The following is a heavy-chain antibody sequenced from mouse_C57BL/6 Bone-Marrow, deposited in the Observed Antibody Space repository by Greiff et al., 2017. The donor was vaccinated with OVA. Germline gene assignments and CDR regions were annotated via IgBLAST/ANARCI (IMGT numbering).Heavy chain of an antibody. J-gene: IGHJ2*01. V-gene: IGHV1-82*01. D-gene: IGHD1-1*01. CDR3: ARKDYYGSFDY. CDR1: GYAFSSSW. CDR2: IYPGDGDT. Sequence: LVKPGASVKISCKASGYAFSSSWMNWVKQRPGKGLEWIGRIYPGDGDTNYNGKFKGKATLTADKSSSTAYMQLSSLTSEDSAVYFCARKDYYGSFDYWGQGTTLTVSS.